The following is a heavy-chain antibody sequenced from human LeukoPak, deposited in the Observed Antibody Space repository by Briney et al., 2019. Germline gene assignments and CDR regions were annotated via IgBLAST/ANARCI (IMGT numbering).Heavy chain of an antibody. Sequence: GASVKVSCKASGGTFSRHGFTWVRQAPGQGLEWMDRIIPFLGTPHYAQKFQGRVTITTDESTSAAYMEVSRLTSEDTGVYYCATTGQLVPDYYHYYMDVWGIGTTVTVSS. J-gene: IGHJ6*03. V-gene: IGHV1-69*11. CDR3: ATTGQLVPDYYHYYMDV. CDR1: GGTFSRHG. D-gene: IGHD6-6*01. CDR2: IIPFLGTP.